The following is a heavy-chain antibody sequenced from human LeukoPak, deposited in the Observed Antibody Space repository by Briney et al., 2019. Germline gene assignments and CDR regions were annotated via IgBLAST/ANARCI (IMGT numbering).Heavy chain of an antibody. CDR1: GYTFNRYG. V-gene: IGHV1-18*01. CDR2: ISAYNGST. J-gene: IGHJ4*02. D-gene: IGHD4-17*01. Sequence: GASVKVSCKASGYTFNRYGISWVRQAPGQGLEWMGWISAYNGSTNYAQKVQGRVTMTTNTSTSTAYMELRSLRSDDTAVYYCAREGAYGDFEYWGQGTLVTVSS. CDR3: AREGAYGDFEY.